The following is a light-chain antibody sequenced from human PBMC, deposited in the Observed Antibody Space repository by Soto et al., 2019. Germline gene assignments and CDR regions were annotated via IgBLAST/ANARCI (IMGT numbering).Light chain of an antibody. V-gene: IGLV2-14*01. Sequence: QSALTQPASVSGSPGKSITISCTGTSSDVGGYNYVSWYQQHPGKAPKLIIYEVSNRPSGVSNRFSGSKSGNTASLTISGRQAEDEADYYCNSYTSKSTGVFGTGTKLTVL. CDR2: EVS. CDR1: SSDVGGYNY. CDR3: NSYTSKSTGV. J-gene: IGLJ1*01.